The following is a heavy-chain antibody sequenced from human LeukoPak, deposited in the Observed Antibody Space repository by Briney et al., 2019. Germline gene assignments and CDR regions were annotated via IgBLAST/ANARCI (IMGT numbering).Heavy chain of an antibody. CDR3: ARSYGDYLNFDY. CDR1: GFTFSSYA. D-gene: IGHD4-17*01. Sequence: GSLRLSCAASGFTFSSYAMSWVRQAPGKGLEWIGYIYYSGSTNYNPSLKSRVTISVDTSKNQFSLNLTSVTAADTAVYYSARSYGDYLNFDYWGQGTLVTVSS. V-gene: IGHV4-59*08. J-gene: IGHJ4*02. CDR2: IYYSGST.